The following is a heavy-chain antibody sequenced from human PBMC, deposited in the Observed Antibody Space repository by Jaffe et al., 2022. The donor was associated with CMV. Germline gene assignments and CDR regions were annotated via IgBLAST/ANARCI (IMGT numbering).Heavy chain of an antibody. CDR1: GGTFSSYA. V-gene: IGHV1-69*09. CDR3: ARGDYYDSSGYLGWVDY. J-gene: IGHJ4*02. D-gene: IGHD3-22*01. CDR2: IIPILGIA. Sequence: QVQLVQSGAEVKKPGSSVKVSCKASGGTFSSYAISWVRQAPGQGLEWMGRIIPILGIANYAQKFQGRVTITADKSTSTAYMELSSLRSEDTAVYYCARGDYYDSSGYLGWVDYWGQGTLVTVSS.